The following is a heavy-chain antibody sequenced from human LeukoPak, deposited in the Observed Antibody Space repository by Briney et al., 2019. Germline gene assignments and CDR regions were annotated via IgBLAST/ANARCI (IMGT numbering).Heavy chain of an antibody. V-gene: IGHV3-21*01. Sequence: GGSLRLSCAASGFTFSTYTMNWVRQAPGKGLEWVSSISTGSTYTYYADSVRGRFTISRDNADNSLYLQMSSLRGEDTAVYYCARETVVTATQGAFDIWGPGTMVAVSS. CDR2: ISTGSTYT. CDR3: ARETVVTATQGAFDI. J-gene: IGHJ3*02. D-gene: IGHD2-21*02. CDR1: GFTFSTYT.